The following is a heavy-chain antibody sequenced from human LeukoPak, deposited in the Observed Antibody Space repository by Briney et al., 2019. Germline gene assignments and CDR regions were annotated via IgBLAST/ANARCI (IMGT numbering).Heavy chain of an antibody. CDR2: IYYSGST. D-gene: IGHD6-13*01. J-gene: IGHJ5*02. CDR3: AVSSWYNWFDP. CDR1: GGSISSYY. V-gene: IGHV4-59*01. Sequence: SETLSLTCTVSGGSISSYYWSWIRQPPGKGLECIGYIYYSGSTNYNPSLKSRVTISVDTSKNQFSLKLSSVTAADTAVYYCAVSSWYNWFDPWGQGTLVTVSS.